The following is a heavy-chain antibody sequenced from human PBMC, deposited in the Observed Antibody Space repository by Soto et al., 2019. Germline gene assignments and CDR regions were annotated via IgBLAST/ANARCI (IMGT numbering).Heavy chain of an antibody. V-gene: IGHV1-2*04. J-gene: IGHJ6*03. D-gene: IGHD1-20*01. CDR2: INPNSGGT. CDR1: GYTFTGYY. CDR3: ARDGRSYNWNPKHYYMDV. Sequence: ASVKVSCKASGYTFTGYYMHWVRQAPGQGLEWMGWINPNSGGTNYAQKFQGWVTMTRDTSISTAYMELSRLRSDDTAVYYCARDGRSYNWNPKHYYMDVWGKGTTVTVSS.